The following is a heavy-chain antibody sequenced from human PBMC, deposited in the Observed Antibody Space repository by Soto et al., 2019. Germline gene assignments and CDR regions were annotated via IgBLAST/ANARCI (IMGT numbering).Heavy chain of an antibody. V-gene: IGHV1-3*01. J-gene: IGHJ4*02. CDR3: ARRPVGGWLQNLIGY. D-gene: IGHD6-19*01. Sequence: ASVKVSCKASGYTFTSYAMHWVRQAPGQRLEWMGWINAGNGNTKYSQKFQGRVTITRDTSASTAYMELSSLRSEDTAVYYCARRPVGGWLQNLIGYWGQGTLVTVSS. CDR1: GYTFTSYA. CDR2: INAGNGNT.